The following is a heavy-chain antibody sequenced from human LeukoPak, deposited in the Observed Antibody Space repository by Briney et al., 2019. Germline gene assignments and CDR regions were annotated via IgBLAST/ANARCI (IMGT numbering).Heavy chain of an antibody. Sequence: GASVKVSCKAPGYTFTSYDINWVRQATGQGLEWMGWMNPNSGNTGYAQKFQGRVAITRNTSISTAYMELSSLRSEDTAVYYCARGPPYSGYDWDFYYYYMDVWGKGTTVTVSS. J-gene: IGHJ6*03. CDR2: MNPNSGNT. V-gene: IGHV1-8*03. D-gene: IGHD5-12*01. CDR3: ARGPPYSGYDWDFYYYYMDV. CDR1: GYTFTSYD.